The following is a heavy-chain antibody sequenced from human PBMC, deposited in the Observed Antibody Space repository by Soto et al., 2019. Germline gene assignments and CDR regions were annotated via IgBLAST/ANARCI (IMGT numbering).Heavy chain of an antibody. V-gene: IGHV4-34*01. CDR3: AREVNRRYCSGGSCYSAHYYYGMDV. CDR1: GGSFSGYY. D-gene: IGHD2-15*01. J-gene: IGHJ6*02. CDR2: INHSGST. Sequence: QVQLQQWGAGLLKPSETLSLTCAVYGGSFSGYYWSWIRQPPGKGLEWIGEINHSGSTNYNPSLTSRVTISVDTSKNQFSLKLSSVTAADTAVYYCAREVNRRYCSGGSCYSAHYYYGMDVWGQGTTVTVSS.